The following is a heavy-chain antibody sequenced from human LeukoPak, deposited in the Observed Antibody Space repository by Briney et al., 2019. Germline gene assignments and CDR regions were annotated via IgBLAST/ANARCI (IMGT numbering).Heavy chain of an antibody. D-gene: IGHD3-10*01. Sequence: SETLSLTCTVSGGSISSSSYYRGWIRQPPGKGLEWIGSIYSGSTYYNPSLKSRVAISVDTSKNRFSLKLSSVTAADTAVYYCARQGLLWFGTLDWFDPWGQGTLVTVSS. V-gene: IGHV4-39*01. CDR3: ARQGLLWFGTLDWFDP. CDR2: IYSGST. CDR1: GGSISSSSYY. J-gene: IGHJ5*02.